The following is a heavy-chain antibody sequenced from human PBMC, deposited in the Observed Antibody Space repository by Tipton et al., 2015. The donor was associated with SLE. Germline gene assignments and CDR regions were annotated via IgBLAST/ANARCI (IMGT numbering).Heavy chain of an antibody. CDR3: ARGRRGRGFDV. CDR2: INPSGGTI. Sequence: QSGPEVKKPGASVKVSCKTSGYTFTNYFIHWVRQAPGQGLEWVGMINPSGGTITYAQKFQGRVTVTRDTSTSTVYMDLSSLISEDTAVYQCARGRRGRGFDVWGQGTMVTVS. J-gene: IGHJ3*01. D-gene: IGHD3-10*01. CDR1: GYTFTNYF. V-gene: IGHV1-46*01.